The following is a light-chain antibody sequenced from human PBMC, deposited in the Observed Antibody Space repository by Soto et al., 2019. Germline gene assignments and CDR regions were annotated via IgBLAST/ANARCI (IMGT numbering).Light chain of an antibody. Sequence: QSALTQPPSVSGSPGQSVTISCAGTSSDVGHYNRVSWYQESPGTAPKLMIYEVNNRPSGVPDRFSGSKSGNTASLTISGLQAEDEADYYCSSYTPINTLIFGGGTKLTVL. J-gene: IGLJ2*01. V-gene: IGLV2-18*02. CDR3: SSYTPINTLI. CDR2: EVN. CDR1: SSDVGHYNR.